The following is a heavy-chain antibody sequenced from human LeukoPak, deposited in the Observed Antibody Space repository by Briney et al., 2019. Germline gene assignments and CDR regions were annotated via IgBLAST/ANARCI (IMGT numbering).Heavy chain of an antibody. V-gene: IGHV4-34*01. CDR3: ASRLGYCSSTSCYTLFEDY. J-gene: IGHJ4*02. D-gene: IGHD2-2*02. Sequence: GSTNYNPSLKSRVTISVDTSKNQFSLKLSSVTAADTAVYYCASRLGYCSSTSCYTLFEDYWGQGTLVTVSS. CDR2: GST.